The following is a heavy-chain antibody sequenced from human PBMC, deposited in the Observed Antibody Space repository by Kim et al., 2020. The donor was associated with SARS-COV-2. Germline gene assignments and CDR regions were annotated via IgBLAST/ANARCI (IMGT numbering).Heavy chain of an antibody. J-gene: IGHJ6*03. D-gene: IGHD6-13*01. V-gene: IGHV4-4*02. CDR3: ASAAAAGYYYYYYMDV. Sequence: SLKSRVTISVDKSKNQFSLKLSSVTAADTAVYYCASAAAAGYYYYYYMDVWGKGTTVTVSS.